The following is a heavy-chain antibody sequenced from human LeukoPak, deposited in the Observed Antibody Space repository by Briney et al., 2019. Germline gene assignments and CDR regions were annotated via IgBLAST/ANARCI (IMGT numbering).Heavy chain of an antibody. Sequence: ASVKVSCKASGYTFTSYGISWVQQAPGQGLEWMGWISAYNGNTNYAQKLQGRVTMTTDTSTSTAYMELRSLRSDDTAVYYCARDSPTYYYDSSGYPDAFDIWGQGTMVTVSS. CDR2: ISAYNGNT. V-gene: IGHV1-18*01. J-gene: IGHJ3*02. D-gene: IGHD3-22*01. CDR3: ARDSPTYYYDSSGYPDAFDI. CDR1: GYTFTSYG.